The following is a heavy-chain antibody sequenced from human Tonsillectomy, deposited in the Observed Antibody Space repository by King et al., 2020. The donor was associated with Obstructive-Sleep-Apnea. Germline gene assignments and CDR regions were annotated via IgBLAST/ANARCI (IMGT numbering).Heavy chain of an antibody. CDR3: AHRLLGLDDAFDI. J-gene: IGHJ3*02. CDR1: GFSLSTSGVG. D-gene: IGHD7-27*01. Sequence: TLKESGPTLGKPTQTLTLTCTFSGFSLSTSGVGLGWIRQPPGKALEWLALIFLEDDKRYNPSLKSRPTITKDTSKNQVVLTMTNMDPGDTATYYCAHRLLGLDDAFDIWGQGTMVTVSS. CDR2: IFLEDDK. V-gene: IGHV2-5*02.